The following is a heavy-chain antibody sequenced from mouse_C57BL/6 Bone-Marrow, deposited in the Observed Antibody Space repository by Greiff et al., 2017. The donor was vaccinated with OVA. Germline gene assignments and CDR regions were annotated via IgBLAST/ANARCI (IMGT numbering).Heavy chain of an antibody. Sequence: QVQLKESGPGLVAPSQSLSISCTASGFSLTSYGVDWVRQTPGKGLEWLGVIWGVGSTNYYSALKSSLSTSQDNSKSQVVLKMNSLHTDDTAMYYCAGDVRRFAYWGQGTLVTVSA. J-gene: IGHJ3*01. D-gene: IGHD2-14*01. CDR2: IWGVGST. CDR1: GFSLTSYG. CDR3: AGDVRRFAY. V-gene: IGHV2-6*01.